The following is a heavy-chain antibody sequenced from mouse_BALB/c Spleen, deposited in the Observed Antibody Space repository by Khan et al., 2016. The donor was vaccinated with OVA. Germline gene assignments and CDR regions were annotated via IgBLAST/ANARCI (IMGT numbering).Heavy chain of an antibody. D-gene: IGHD2-3*01. CDR1: GYTFTDYA. J-gene: IGHJ2*01. Sequence: QVQLKQSGPELVRPGVSVKISCKVSGYTFTDYAVHWMKQSHAKSLEWIGIISTYSGNTNYNQKFKGKATMTVDKSSSTAYMELARLTSEDSAFYCCARPAYDGYYDYWGQGTTLTVSS. CDR2: ISTYSGNT. V-gene: IGHV1S137*01. CDR3: ARPAYDGYYDY.